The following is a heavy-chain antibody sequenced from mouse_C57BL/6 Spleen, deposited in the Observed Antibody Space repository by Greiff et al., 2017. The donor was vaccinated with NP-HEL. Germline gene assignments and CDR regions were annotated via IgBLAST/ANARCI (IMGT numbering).Heavy chain of an antibody. CDR3: AKPRSSGYDYAMDY. CDR1: GFSLTSYG. V-gene: IGHV2-3*01. Sequence: VQLQQSGPGLVAPSQSLSITCTVSGFSLTSYGVSWVRQPPGKGLEWLGVIWGDGSANYHSALISRLSISKDNSKSQVFLKLNSLQTDDTATYYGAKPRSSGYDYAMDYWGQGTSVTVSS. J-gene: IGHJ4*01. D-gene: IGHD3-2*02. CDR2: IWGDGSA.